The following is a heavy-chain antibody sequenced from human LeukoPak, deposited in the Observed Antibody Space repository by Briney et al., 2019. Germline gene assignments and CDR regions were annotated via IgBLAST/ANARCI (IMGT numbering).Heavy chain of an antibody. CDR1: GYSFTSYW. V-gene: IGHV5-51*01. CDR3: ARHLPYSYGYDPHYYYYGMDV. J-gene: IGHJ6*02. Sequence: GESLKISCKGSGYSFTSYWIGWVRQMPGKGLEWMGIIYPGDSDTRYSPSFQGQVTISADKSISTAYLQWSSLKASDTAMYYCARHLPYSYGYDPHYYYYGMDVWGQGTTVTVSS. D-gene: IGHD5-18*01. CDR2: IYPGDSDT.